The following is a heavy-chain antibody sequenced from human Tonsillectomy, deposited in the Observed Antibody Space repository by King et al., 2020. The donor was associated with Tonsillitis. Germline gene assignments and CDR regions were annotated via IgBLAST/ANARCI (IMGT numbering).Heavy chain of an antibody. CDR2: IYWNDDK. CDR3: AHKGGSGSYFDNYFDY. Sequence: TLKESGPTLVKPTQTITLTCSFSGFSFSTSGVAVGWIRQPPGKALEWLANIYWNDDKRYSPSLKSRLTITKDTSKNQVVLTLTKMDPVDTGTYYCAHKGGSGSYFDNYFDYWGQGTLVTVSS. D-gene: IGHD3-10*01. V-gene: IGHV2-5*01. J-gene: IGHJ4*02. CDR1: GFSFSTSGVA.